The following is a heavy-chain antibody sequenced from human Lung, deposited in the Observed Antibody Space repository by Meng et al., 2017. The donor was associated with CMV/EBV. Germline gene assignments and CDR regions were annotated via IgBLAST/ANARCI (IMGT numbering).Heavy chain of an antibody. V-gene: IGHV3-15*01. CDR1: GFTFSNAR. CDR3: ATDLYYDDSGLRDY. J-gene: IGHJ4*02. D-gene: IGHD3-22*01. Sequence: SGFTFSNARMSWVRQAPGKGLEWVGRIISEADGGTTHHAAPVKGRFTISRDDSKNTLYLQMNSLKTEDTAMYYCATDLYYDDSGLRDYWGRGTLVTVSS. CDR2: IISEADGGTT.